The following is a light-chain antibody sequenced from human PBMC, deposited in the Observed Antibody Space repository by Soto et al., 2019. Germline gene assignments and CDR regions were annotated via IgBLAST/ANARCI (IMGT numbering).Light chain of an antibody. CDR2: DAS. CDR1: QSISSW. J-gene: IGKJ1*01. CDR3: QQYNSYPGT. V-gene: IGKV1-5*01. Sequence: DIPMTQSPSTLSASVGDRVTITCRASQSISSWLAWYQQKPGKAPKLLIYDASSLESGVISRFSGSGSGTEFTLTISSLQPDDFATYYCQQYNSYPGTFGQGTKVEIK.